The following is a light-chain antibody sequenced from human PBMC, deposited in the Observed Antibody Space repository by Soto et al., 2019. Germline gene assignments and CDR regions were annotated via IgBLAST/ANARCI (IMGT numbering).Light chain of an antibody. Sequence: QSVLTQPRSVSGSPGQSVTISCTGTSSDVGGYHYVSWYQQHPGKAPKLILFDFSRRPSGVPDRFSGSKSGNTASLTISGLQAEDEADYYCCSYAGTYTFIFETGTKVTVL. V-gene: IGLV2-11*01. CDR3: CSYAGTYTFI. CDR2: DFS. CDR1: SSDVGGYHY. J-gene: IGLJ1*01.